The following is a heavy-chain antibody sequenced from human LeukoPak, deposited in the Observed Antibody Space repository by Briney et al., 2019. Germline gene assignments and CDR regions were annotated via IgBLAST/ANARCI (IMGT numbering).Heavy chain of an antibody. CDR1: GFTFSSYW. CDR2: IKQDGSEK. J-gene: IGHJ4*02. D-gene: IGHD5-24*01. Sequence: SGGSLRLSCAAPGFTFSSYWMSWVRQAPGEGLEWVANIKQDGSEKYYVDSVKGRFTISRDNAKNSLNLQMNSLRAEDTAVYYCARVGEMAARYYFDYWGQGTLVTVSS. CDR3: ARVGEMAARYYFDY. V-gene: IGHV3-7*01.